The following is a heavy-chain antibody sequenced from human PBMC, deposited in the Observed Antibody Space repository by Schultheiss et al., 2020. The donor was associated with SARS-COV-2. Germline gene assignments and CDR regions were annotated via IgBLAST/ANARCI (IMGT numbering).Heavy chain of an antibody. CDR1: GGSISSYY. Sequence: SETLSLTCTVSGGSISSYYWSWIRQPPGKGLEWIGYIYHSGSTYYNPSLKSRVTISVDTSKNQFSLKLSSVTAADTAVYYCARYDYGGHFDYWGQGTLVTVSS. J-gene: IGHJ4*02. CDR2: IYHSGST. D-gene: IGHD4-23*01. V-gene: IGHV4-59*04. CDR3: ARYDYGGHFDY.